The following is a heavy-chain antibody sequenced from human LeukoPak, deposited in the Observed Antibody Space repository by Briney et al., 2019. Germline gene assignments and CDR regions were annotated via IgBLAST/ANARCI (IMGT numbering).Heavy chain of an antibody. D-gene: IGHD2-2*01. CDR2: IKSKTDGGTT. CDR3: TTGVPAAMAFLPDY. Sequence: AGGSLRLSCAAFGFTFSNAWMSWVRQAPGKGLEWVGRIKSKTDGGTTDYAAPVKGRFTISRDDSKNTLYLQMNSLKTEDTAVYYCTTGVPAAMAFLPDYWGQGTLVTVSS. CDR1: GFTFSNAW. J-gene: IGHJ4*02. V-gene: IGHV3-15*01.